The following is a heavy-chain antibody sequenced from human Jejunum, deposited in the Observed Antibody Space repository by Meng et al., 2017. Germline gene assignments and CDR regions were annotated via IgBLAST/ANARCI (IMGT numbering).Heavy chain of an antibody. CDR3: ARGYYSFDY. D-gene: IGHD2-15*01. CDR2: IKQDGGEK. J-gene: IGHJ4*02. CDR1: GFTVSSYW. V-gene: IGHV3-7*01. Sequence: GGSLRLSCAASGFTVSSYWMSWVRQAPGKGLEWVGNIKQDGGEKCYVDSLKGRFTISRDNAKNSLYLQMNSLRAEDTAGYYCARGYYSFDYWGQGTLVTVSS.